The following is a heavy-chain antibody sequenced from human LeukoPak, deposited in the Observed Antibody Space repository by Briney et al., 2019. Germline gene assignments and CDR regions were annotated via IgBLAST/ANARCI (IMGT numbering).Heavy chain of an antibody. CDR3: ARRVSSSGFDAFDV. Sequence: GESLKISCKGSGYSFTSYWIGWVRQMPGKGLEWMGIIYPGDSDTTYSPSFQGQVTMSADKSISTAYLQWSSLKASGTAMYYCARRVSSSGFDAFDVWGQGTMVTVSS. CDR1: GYSFTSYW. J-gene: IGHJ3*01. D-gene: IGHD5-12*01. V-gene: IGHV5-51*01. CDR2: IYPGDSDT.